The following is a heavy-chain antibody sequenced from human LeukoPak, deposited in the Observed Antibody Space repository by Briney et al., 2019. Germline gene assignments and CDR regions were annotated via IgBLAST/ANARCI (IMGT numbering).Heavy chain of an antibody. CDR1: GYTFTGYY. CDR3: ARGCVYYYDSSGYYEGFDY. V-gene: IGHV1-2*02. D-gene: IGHD3-22*01. J-gene: IGHJ4*02. Sequence: ASVTVSCKASGYTFTGYYMHWVRQAPGQGLEWMGWINPNSGGTNYAQKFQGRVTMTRDTSISTAYMELSRLRSDDTAVYYCARGCVYYYDSSGYYEGFDYWGQGTLVTVSS. CDR2: INPNSGGT.